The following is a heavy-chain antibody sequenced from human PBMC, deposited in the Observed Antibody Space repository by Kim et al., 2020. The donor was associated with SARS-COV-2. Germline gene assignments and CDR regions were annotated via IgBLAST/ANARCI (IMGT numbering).Heavy chain of an antibody. CDR3: ARGRAAGYYEFWSGYPSYYYMDV. D-gene: IGHD3-3*01. CDR2: ISAYNGNT. J-gene: IGHJ6*03. CDR1: GYTFTSYG. Sequence: ASVKVSCKASGYTFTSYGISWVRQAPGQGLEWMGWISAYNGNTNYAQKLQGRVTMTTDTSTSTAYMELRSLRSDDTAVYYCARGRAAGYYEFWSGYPSYYYMDVWGKGTTVTVSS. V-gene: IGHV1-18*01.